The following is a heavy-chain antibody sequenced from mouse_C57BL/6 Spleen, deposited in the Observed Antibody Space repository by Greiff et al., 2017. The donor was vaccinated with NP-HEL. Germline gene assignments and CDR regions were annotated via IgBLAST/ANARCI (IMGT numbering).Heavy chain of an antibody. D-gene: IGHD2-4*01. CDR2: ISNGGGST. V-gene: IGHV5-12*01. CDR3: ARHDYALAY. CDR1: GFTFSDYY. Sequence: DVKLVESGGGLVQPGGSLKLSCAASGFTFSDYYMYWVRQTPEKRLEWVAYISNGGGSTYYPDTVKGRFTISRDNAKNTLYLQMSRLKSEDTAMYYCARHDYALAYWGEGTLVTVSA. J-gene: IGHJ3*01.